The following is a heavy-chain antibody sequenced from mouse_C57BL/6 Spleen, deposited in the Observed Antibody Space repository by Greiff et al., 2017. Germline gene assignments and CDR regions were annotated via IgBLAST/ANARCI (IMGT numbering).Heavy chain of an antibody. J-gene: IGHJ2*01. V-gene: IGHV14-4*01. CDR3: TTGGVRRGY. CDR2: IDPENGDT. CDR1: GYTFTSYW. Sequence: VQLQQPGAELVKPGASVKLSCKASGYTFTSYWMHWVKQRPGQGLEWIGWIDPENGDTEYASKFQGKATITADTSSNTAYLQLSSLTSEDTAVYYCTTGGVRRGYWGQGTTLTVSS. D-gene: IGHD2-14*01.